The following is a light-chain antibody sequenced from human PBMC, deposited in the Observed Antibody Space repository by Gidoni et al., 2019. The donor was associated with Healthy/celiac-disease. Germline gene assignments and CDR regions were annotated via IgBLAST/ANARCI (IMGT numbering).Light chain of an antibody. Sequence: EIVLTQSPGTLSLSPGERATLSCRASQSVSSSYLAWYQQKPGQAPRLLIYGASSRATGIPDRFSGSGSGTDFTLTISRLEPEDFAVYYCQQYGSSPLACSVGQGTKLEIK. V-gene: IGKV3-20*01. CDR3: QQYGSSPLACS. CDR1: QSVSSSY. J-gene: IGKJ2*04. CDR2: GAS.